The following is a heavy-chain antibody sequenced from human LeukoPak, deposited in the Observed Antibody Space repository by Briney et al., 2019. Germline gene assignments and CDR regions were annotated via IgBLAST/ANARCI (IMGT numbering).Heavy chain of an antibody. Sequence: PGGSLRLSCAASGFTFGSYAMGWVRQAPGKGLEWVSAISSSGASKYYADSVKGRFTISRDNSKNTLYLQMNSLRAEDTAVYYCAKDQQWINYGSGTRGMDVWGQGTTVTVSS. D-gene: IGHD3-10*01. V-gene: IGHV3-23*01. J-gene: IGHJ6*02. CDR3: AKDQQWINYGSGTRGMDV. CDR2: ISSSGASK. CDR1: GFTFGSYA.